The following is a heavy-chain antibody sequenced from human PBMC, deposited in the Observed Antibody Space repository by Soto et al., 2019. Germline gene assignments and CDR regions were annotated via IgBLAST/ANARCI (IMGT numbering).Heavy chain of an antibody. CDR2: VSSSSSYI. CDR3: ARDPVSPAPNGARNYWYFDL. CDR1: GFTCSSYS. Sequence: PGGSLRLSWAASGFTCSSYSMNWVRQAPGKGLEWVSSVSSSSSYIYYADSVKGRFTISRDNAKNSLYLQMNSLRAEDTAVYYCARDPVSPAPNGARNYWYFDLWGRGTLVTVSS. V-gene: IGHV3-21*01. J-gene: IGHJ2*01. D-gene: IGHD4-17*01.